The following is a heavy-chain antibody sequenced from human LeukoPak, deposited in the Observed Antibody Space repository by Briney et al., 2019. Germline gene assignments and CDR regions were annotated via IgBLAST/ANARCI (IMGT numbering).Heavy chain of an antibody. CDR2: IDPSDSYT. V-gene: IGHV5-10-1*01. CDR1: RYSFTSYW. J-gene: IGHJ4*02. D-gene: IGHD5-18*01. Sequence: GESLKISCKGSRYSFTSYWISWVRQMPGKGLEWMGRIDPSDSYTNYSPSFQGHVTISADKSISTAYLQWSSLKASDTAIYYCARRGEAMDPFDYWGQGTLVTVSS. CDR3: ARRGEAMDPFDY.